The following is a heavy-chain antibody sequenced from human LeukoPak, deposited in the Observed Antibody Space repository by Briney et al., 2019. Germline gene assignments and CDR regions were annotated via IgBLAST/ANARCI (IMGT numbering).Heavy chain of an antibody. CDR2: IYYSGST. CDR1: GGSISSYY. J-gene: IGHJ3*02. Sequence: PPETLSLTCTVSGGSISSYYWSWIRQPPGKGLEWIGYIYYSGSTNYNPSLKSRVTISVDTSKNQFSLKLSSVTAADTAVYYCARDVRDRDGFDIWGQGTMVTVSS. CDR3: ARDVRDRDGFDI. V-gene: IGHV4-59*01. D-gene: IGHD5-24*01.